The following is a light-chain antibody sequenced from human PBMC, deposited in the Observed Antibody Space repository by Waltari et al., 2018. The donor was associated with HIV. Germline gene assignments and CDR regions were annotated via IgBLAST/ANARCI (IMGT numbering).Light chain of an antibody. Sequence: SYVLTQSPSVSVAPGKTARITCGGKNIGSKSVNWYQQQPGHAPVMVIYHDTDRPSGIPDRFSGSNSEDTATLTIRRVEAGDEADYYCQVWDTNTDQYVIFGGGTNLAV. CDR3: QVWDTNTDQYVI. CDR1: NIGSKS. CDR2: HDT. V-gene: IGLV3-21*01. J-gene: IGLJ2*01.